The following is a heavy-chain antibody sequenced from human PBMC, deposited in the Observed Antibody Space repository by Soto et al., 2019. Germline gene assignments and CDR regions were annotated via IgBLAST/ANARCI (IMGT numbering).Heavy chain of an antibody. CDR3: ARLVGSSSSDSYYYYYYMDV. J-gene: IGHJ6*03. D-gene: IGHD6-6*01. Sequence: SETLSLTCTVSGGSISSYYWSWIRQPPGKGLECIGYFYYSGSTNYNPSLKSRVTISVDTSKDQFSLKLSSVTAADTAVYYCARLVGSSSSDSYYYYYYMDVWGKGTTVTVSS. CDR1: GGSISSYY. V-gene: IGHV4-59*08. CDR2: FYYSGST.